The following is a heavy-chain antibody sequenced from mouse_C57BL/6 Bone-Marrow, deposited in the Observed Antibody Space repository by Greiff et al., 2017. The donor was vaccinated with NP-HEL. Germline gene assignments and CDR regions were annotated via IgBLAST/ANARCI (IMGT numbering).Heavy chain of an antibody. CDR2: ISSGGSYT. V-gene: IGHV5-6*01. CDR1: GFTFSSYG. D-gene: IGHD1-1*01. J-gene: IGHJ1*03. Sequence: EVKLVESGGDLVKPGGSLKLSCAASGFTFSSYGMSWVRQTPDKRLEWVATISSGGSYTYYPDSVKGRFTISRDNATNTLYLQMSSLKSEDTAMYYCARQYYGSSPHWYFDVWGTGTTVTVSS. CDR3: ARQYYGSSPHWYFDV.